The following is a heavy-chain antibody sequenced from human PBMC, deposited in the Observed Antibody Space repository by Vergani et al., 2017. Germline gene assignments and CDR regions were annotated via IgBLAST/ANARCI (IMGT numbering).Heavy chain of an antibody. J-gene: IGHJ3*02. Sequence: QVQLQESGPGLVKPSQTLSLTCTVSGGSISSGGYYWSWIRQHPGKGLEWIGYIYYSGSTYYNPSLKSRVTISVDTSKNQFSLKLSAVTAADTAVYYCAREAPGTIDAFDIWGQGTMVTVSS. CDR1: GGSISSGGYY. CDR2: IYYSGST. D-gene: IGHD1-1*01. CDR3: AREAPGTIDAFDI. V-gene: IGHV4-31*03.